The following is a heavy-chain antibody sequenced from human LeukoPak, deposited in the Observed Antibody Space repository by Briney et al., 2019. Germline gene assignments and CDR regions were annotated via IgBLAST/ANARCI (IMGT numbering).Heavy chain of an antibody. CDR2: ISAYNGNT. Sequence: ASVKVSCKASGYTFTSYGISWVRQAPGQGLEWMGWISAYNGNTNYAQKLQGRVTMTTDTSTSTAYMELRSLRSDDTAVYYCARGSGYDPYYYYYYMDVWGKGTTVTVSS. CDR1: GYTFTSYG. V-gene: IGHV1-18*01. D-gene: IGHD5-12*01. CDR3: ARGSGYDPYYYYYYMDV. J-gene: IGHJ6*03.